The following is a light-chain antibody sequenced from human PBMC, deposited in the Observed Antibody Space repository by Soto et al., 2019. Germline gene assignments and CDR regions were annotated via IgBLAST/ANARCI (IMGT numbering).Light chain of an antibody. CDR1: QRISSN. Sequence: EIVMTQSPATLSVSPGERATLYCKASQRISSNLAWYQQKPAQPPRLLIYGASTRATGIPARFSDSGSGTEFTLTISGLQSEDFALYYCQQYNIWPPYTFGQGTKLEIK. CDR3: QQYNIWPPYT. V-gene: IGKV3-15*01. J-gene: IGKJ2*01. CDR2: GAS.